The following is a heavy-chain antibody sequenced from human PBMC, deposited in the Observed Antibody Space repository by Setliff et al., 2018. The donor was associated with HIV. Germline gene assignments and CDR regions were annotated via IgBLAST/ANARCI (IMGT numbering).Heavy chain of an antibody. CDR1: GGSIRSNNW. CDR3: ARDASYSGSYYERAFDI. CDR2: IYHTGNT. Sequence: PSETLSLTCAVSGGSIRSNNWWSWVRQPPGKGLEWIGDIYHTGNTNYNPSLKSRVTISVDTSKNQFSLKLRSVTAADTAVYYCARDASYSGSYYERAFDIWGQGTMVTVSS. J-gene: IGHJ3*02. V-gene: IGHV4-4*02. D-gene: IGHD1-26*01.